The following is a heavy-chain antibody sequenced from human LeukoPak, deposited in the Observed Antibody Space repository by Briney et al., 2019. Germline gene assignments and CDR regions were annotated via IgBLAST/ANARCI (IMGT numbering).Heavy chain of an antibody. J-gene: IGHJ4*02. Sequence: SETLSLTCAVYGVSVNGYYWSWIRQPPGKALEWIGEIKHDGSTKYNSSLKSRVTISIDTSKNQFSLKLSSVTAADTAVYYCARHLLRTSTSFDYWDQGNLVTVSS. V-gene: IGHV4-34*01. CDR2: IKHDGST. D-gene: IGHD1-14*01. CDR3: ARHLLRTSTSFDY. CDR1: GVSVNGYY.